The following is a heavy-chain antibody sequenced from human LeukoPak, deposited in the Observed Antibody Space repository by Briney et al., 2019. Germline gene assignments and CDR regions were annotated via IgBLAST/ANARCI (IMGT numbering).Heavy chain of an antibody. Sequence: GGSLRLSCSASGFTFKSYAMHWVRQAPGKGLEYVSSINTNGANTYYADSVRGRFTIARDTSKNMVYLQMNSLTAEDTATYYCARRTGAAPGEFFLHWGQGTLVTVSS. D-gene: IGHD6-19*01. CDR2: INTNGANT. CDR1: GFTFKSYA. J-gene: IGHJ1*01. CDR3: ARRTGAAPGEFFLH. V-gene: IGHV3-64*04.